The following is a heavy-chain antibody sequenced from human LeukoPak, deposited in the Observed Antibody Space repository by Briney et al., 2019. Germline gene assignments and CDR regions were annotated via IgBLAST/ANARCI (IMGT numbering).Heavy chain of an antibody. CDR2: INAGNGNT. Sequence: GASVKVSCKASGYTFTSYAMHWVRQAPGQRLEWMGWINAGNGNTKYSQKFQGRVTITRDTSTSTAYMELRSLRSDDTAVYYCARDPPYSSSYHDYWGQGTLVTVSS. J-gene: IGHJ4*02. D-gene: IGHD6-13*01. CDR1: GYTFTSYA. V-gene: IGHV1-3*01. CDR3: ARDPPYSSSYHDY.